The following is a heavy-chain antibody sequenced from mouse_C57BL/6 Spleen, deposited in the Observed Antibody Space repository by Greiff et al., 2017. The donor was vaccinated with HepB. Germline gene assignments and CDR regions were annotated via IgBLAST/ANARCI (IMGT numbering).Heavy chain of an antibody. V-gene: IGHV1-55*01. CDR1: GYTFTSYW. CDR3: ARHYYGSSYGEAFDY. J-gene: IGHJ2*01. Sequence: VQLQQSGAELVKPGASVKMSCKASGYTFTSYWITWVKQRPGQGLEWIGDIYPGSGSTNYNEKFKSKATLTVDTSSSTAYMQLSSLTSEDSAVYYCARHYYGSSYGEAFDYWGQGTTLTVSS. CDR2: IYPGSGST. D-gene: IGHD1-1*01.